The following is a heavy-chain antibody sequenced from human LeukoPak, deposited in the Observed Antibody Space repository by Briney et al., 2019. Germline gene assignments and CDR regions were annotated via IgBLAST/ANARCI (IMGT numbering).Heavy chain of an antibody. CDR3: ARGREDDFWSGENHDAFDI. D-gene: IGHD3-3*01. J-gene: IGHJ3*02. CDR2: IYYSGST. CDR1: GGSISSHY. V-gene: IGHV4-59*11. Sequence: SETLSLTCTVSGGSISSHYWSWIRQPPGKGLEWIGFIYYSGSTNYNPSLKSRVTISVDASKNQFSLKLSSVTAADTAVYYCARGREDDFWSGENHDAFDIWGQGTMVTVSS.